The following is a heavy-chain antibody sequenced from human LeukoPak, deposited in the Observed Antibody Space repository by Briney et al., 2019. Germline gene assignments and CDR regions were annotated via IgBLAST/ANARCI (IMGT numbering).Heavy chain of an antibody. CDR3: ARENSEDNWNDVAYYYYYYMDV. J-gene: IGHJ6*03. Sequence: PGGSLRLSCAASGFTFSSYSMNWVRQAPGKGLEWVSSISSSSSYIYYADSVKGRFTISRDNAKNSLYLQMNSLRAEDTAVYYCARENSEDNWNDVAYYYYYYMDVWGKGTTVTISS. CDR1: GFTFSSYS. CDR2: ISSSSSYI. D-gene: IGHD1-1*01. V-gene: IGHV3-21*01.